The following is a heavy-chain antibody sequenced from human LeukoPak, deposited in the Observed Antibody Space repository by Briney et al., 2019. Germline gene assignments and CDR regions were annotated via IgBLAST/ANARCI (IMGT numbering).Heavy chain of an antibody. J-gene: IGHJ1*01. Sequence: PSETLSLTCAVSGGSISSSNWWSWIRQPPGKGLEWIGEINHSGSTNYNPSLKSRVTISVDTSKNQFSLKLSSVTAADTAVYYCASGITMIVVGEYFQHWGQGTLVTVSS. CDR1: GGSISSSNW. CDR2: INHSGST. D-gene: IGHD3-22*01. V-gene: IGHV4-4*02. CDR3: ASGITMIVVGEYFQH.